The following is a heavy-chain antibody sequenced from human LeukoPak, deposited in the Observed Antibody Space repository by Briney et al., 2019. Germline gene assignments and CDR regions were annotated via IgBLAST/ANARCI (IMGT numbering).Heavy chain of an antibody. CDR2: IKPDSGAT. J-gene: IGHJ4*02. CDR1: GYTFTGHY. D-gene: IGHD5-18*01. CDR3: ARPEYRYGYILDY. V-gene: IGHV1-2*02. Sequence: ASVKVSFKASGYTFTGHYIHWVRQAPGQGLEWMGWIKPDSGATNYAQKFQGRVTMTRDTSISTAHMELNRLTSDDTAVYYCARPEYRYGYILDYWGQGTLVTVSS.